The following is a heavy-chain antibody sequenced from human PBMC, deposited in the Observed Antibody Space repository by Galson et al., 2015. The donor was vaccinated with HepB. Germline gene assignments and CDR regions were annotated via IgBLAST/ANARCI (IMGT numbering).Heavy chain of an antibody. D-gene: IGHD6-19*01. J-gene: IGHJ6*03. V-gene: IGHV6-1*01. Sequence: CAISGDSVSSNSAAWNWIRQSPSRGLEWLGRTYYRSKWYNDYAVSVKSRITINPDTSKNQISLQLNSVTPEDTAVYYCARATPQLYSSGWYGVEFYGRYMDVWGKGTTVTVSS. CDR2: TYYRSKWYN. CDR3: ARATPQLYSSGWYGVEFYGRYMDV. CDR1: GDSVSSNSAA.